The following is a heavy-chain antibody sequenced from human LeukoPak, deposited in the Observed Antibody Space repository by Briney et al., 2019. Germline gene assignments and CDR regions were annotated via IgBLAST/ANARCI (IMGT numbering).Heavy chain of an antibody. Sequence: GGSLRLSCAASGFTFSSYSMNWVRQAPGKGLEWVSSISSSSSYIYYADSVKGRFTISRGNAKNSLYLQMNSLRAEDTAVYYCARDLSYSSSCMDYWGQGTLVTVSS. D-gene: IGHD6-13*01. CDR3: ARDLSYSSSCMDY. CDR2: ISSSSSYI. V-gene: IGHV3-21*01. J-gene: IGHJ4*02. CDR1: GFTFSSYS.